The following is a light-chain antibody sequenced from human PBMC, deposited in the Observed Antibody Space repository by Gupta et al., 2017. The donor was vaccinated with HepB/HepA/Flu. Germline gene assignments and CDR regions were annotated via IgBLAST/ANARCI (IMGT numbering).Light chain of an antibody. V-gene: IGKV1-39*01. CDR3: QQSYSTPRT. Sequence: DIQMTQSPSSLSASVGDRVTITCRASQSISSYLNWYQQKPGKAPKLLIYAASRVQSGVPSRFSGSGSGTDFTLTIRMLQPEDFATYYCQQSYSTPRTFGQGTKVEIK. CDR1: QSISSY. CDR2: AAS. J-gene: IGKJ1*01.